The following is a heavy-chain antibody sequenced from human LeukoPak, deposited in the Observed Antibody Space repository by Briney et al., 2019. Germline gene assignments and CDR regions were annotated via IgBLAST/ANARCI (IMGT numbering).Heavy chain of an antibody. V-gene: IGHV3-7*01. CDR2: IKQDGSGK. J-gene: IGHJ4*02. CDR3: ARGRVSEQLSRSYYFDY. Sequence: PGGSLRLSCAASGFTFSNYWMSWVRQAPGKGLEWVANIKQDGSGKYYVDSVKGRFTISRDNAKNSLYLQMNSLRAEDTAVYYCARGRVSEQLSRSYYFDYWGQGTLVTVSS. CDR1: GFTFSNYW. D-gene: IGHD6-13*01.